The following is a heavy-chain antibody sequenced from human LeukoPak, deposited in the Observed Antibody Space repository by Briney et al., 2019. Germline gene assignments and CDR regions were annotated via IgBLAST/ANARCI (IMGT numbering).Heavy chain of an antibody. Sequence: GGSLRLSCAASGFTFSNAWMTWVRQAPGKGLEWVGFIRSKAYGGTTEYAASVKGRFAISRDDSKSIAYLQMNSLKTEDTAVYYCTRDDRGYDFWSGYTAGSGNWYFDLWGRGTLVTVSS. CDR1: GFTFSNAW. CDR2: IRSKAYGGTT. CDR3: TRDDRGYDFWSGYTAGSGNWYFDL. V-gene: IGHV3-49*04. J-gene: IGHJ2*01. D-gene: IGHD3-3*01.